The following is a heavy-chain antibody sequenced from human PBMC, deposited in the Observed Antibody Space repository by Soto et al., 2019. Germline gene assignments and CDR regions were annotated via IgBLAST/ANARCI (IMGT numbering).Heavy chain of an antibody. D-gene: IGHD4-17*01. CDR3: AKDHGYGDYWDYYYMDV. CDR1: GFTFSSYG. V-gene: IGHV3-30*18. J-gene: IGHJ6*03. Sequence: GGSLRLSCAASGFTFSSYGMHWVRQAPGKGLEWVAVISYDGSNKYYADSVKGRFTISRDNSKNTLYLQMNSLRAEDTAVYYCAKDHGYGDYWDYYYMDVWGKGTTVTVSS. CDR2: ISYDGSNK.